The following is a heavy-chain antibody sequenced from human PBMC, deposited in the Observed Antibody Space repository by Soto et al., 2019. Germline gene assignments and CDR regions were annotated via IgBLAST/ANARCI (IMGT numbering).Heavy chain of an antibody. V-gene: IGHV1-46*03. D-gene: IGHD3-10*01. CDR2: INPSGGST. CDR3: ARFGVVRFLEYYYYMDV. Sequence: ASVKVSCKASGYTFTSYYMHWVRQAPGQGLEWMGIINPSGGSTSYAQKFQGRVTMTRDTSTSTVYMELSSLRSEDTAVYYCARFGVVRFLEYYYYMDVWGKGTTVTVSS. CDR1: GYTFTSYY. J-gene: IGHJ6*03.